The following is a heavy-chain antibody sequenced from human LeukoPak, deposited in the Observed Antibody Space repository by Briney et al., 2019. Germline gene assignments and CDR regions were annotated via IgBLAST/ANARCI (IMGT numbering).Heavy chain of an antibody. CDR1: GGSISSSSYY. CDR3: ARDKDGGNSYFDY. D-gene: IGHD4-23*01. V-gene: IGHV4-39*07. CDR2: IYYSGST. J-gene: IGHJ4*02. Sequence: SETLSLTCTVSGGSISSSSYYWGWIRQPPGKGLEWIGSIYYSGSTYYNPSLKSRVTISVDTSKNQFSLKLSSVTAADTAVYYCARDKDGGNSYFDYWGQGTLVTVSS.